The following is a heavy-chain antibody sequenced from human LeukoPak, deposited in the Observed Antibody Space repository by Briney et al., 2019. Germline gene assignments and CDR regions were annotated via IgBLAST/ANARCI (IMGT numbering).Heavy chain of an antibody. CDR3: ARGSDYGVGAFDI. D-gene: IGHD4-17*01. J-gene: IGHJ3*02. CDR2: ISTSVSTI. Sequence: PGGSLRLSCAACGFHFSSYEMNWVRQSPGKGLEWVSHISTSVSTIYYGVSVKGRFTISRDNAKNSLFLHMNILRAQDTAVYYCARGSDYGVGAFDIWGQGTMVTVSS. CDR1: GFHFSSYE. V-gene: IGHV3-48*03.